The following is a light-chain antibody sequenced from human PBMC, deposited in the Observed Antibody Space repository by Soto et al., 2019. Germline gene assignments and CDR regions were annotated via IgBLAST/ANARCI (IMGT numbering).Light chain of an antibody. CDR2: GAS. V-gene: IGKV3-15*01. CDR3: QQYNNWPLLT. Sequence: EIVMTQSPATLSVSPGERVTLSCRASQRVSSNLAWYQQKPGQAPRLLIYGASTRATGIPARFSGSGSGTEFTLTISSLQSEDFAVYYCQQYNNWPLLTFGGGTKVEIK. J-gene: IGKJ4*01. CDR1: QRVSSN.